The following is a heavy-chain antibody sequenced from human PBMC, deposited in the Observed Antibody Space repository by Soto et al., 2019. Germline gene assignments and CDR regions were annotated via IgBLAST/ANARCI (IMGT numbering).Heavy chain of an antibody. CDR1: GFTFSTYG. CDR2: ISYDGSNK. D-gene: IGHD3-3*01. J-gene: IGHJ6*01. V-gene: IGHV3-30*18. CDR3: AKEGWYYDFWYGRPRLDV. Sequence: PGGSLRLSCAASGFTFSTYGMHWVRQAPGKGLEWLAVISYDGSNKDYADSVKGRFTISRDNSNKTLYLQMNSLKAEDTAVYYCAKEGWYYDFWYGRPRLDVWGQGTTVTVHS.